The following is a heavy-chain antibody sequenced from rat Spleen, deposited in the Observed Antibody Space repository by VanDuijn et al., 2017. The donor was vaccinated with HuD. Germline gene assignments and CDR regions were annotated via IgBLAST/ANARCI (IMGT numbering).Heavy chain of an antibody. CDR2: INTGGGNT. J-gene: IGHJ2*01. Sequence: EVQLVESDGGLVQPGRSLKLSCAASGFIFSDYGMAWVRQTPTKGLEWVASINTGGGNTYYRGSVKGRFTISRNNAKSTLSLQMDSLRSEDTATYYCARRHYGYTDYFDFWGQGVMVTVSP. CDR3: ARRHYGYTDYFDF. D-gene: IGHD1-9*01. CDR1: GFIFSDYG. V-gene: IGHV5S13*01.